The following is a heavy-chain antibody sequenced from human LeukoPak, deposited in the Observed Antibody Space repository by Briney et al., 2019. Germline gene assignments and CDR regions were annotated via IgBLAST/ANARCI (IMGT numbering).Heavy chain of an antibody. CDR3: ARAPEYSRSFDY. CDR1: GGSISSSSYY. Sequence: SETLSLTCTVSGGSISSSSYYWGWIRQPPGKGLEWIGSIYYSGSTYYNPSLKSRVTISVDTSKNQFSLKLSSVTAADTAVYYCARAPEYSRSFDYWGQGTLVTVSS. V-gene: IGHV4-39*07. CDR2: IYYSGST. D-gene: IGHD6-6*01. J-gene: IGHJ4*02.